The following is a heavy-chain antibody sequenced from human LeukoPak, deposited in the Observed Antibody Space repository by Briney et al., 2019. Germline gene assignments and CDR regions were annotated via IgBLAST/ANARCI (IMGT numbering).Heavy chain of an antibody. CDR3: ASTGHYYDSSGLVTMLDY. CDR2: IYTSGST. CDR1: GGSISSYY. V-gene: IGHV4-4*07. J-gene: IGHJ4*02. Sequence: SETLSLTCTVSGGSISSYYWSWIRQPAGKGLGWIGRIYTSGSTNYNPSLKSRVTMSVDTSKNQFSLKLSSVTAADTAVYYCASTGHYYDSSGLVTMLDYWGQGTLVTVSS. D-gene: IGHD3-22*01.